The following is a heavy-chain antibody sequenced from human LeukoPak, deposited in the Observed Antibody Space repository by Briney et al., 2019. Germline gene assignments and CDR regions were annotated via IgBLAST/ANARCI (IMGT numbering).Heavy chain of an antibody. CDR3: ARVVADYVWGSYRPLSFDY. CDR1: GYAFTSYG. D-gene: IGHD3-16*02. V-gene: IGHV1-18*01. J-gene: IGHJ4*02. CDR2: ISAYNGNT. Sequence: ASVKVSCKASGYAFTSYGISWVRQAPGQGLEWMGWISAYNGNTNYAQKLQGRVTMTTDTSTSTAYMELRSLRSDDTAVYYCARVVADYVWGSYRPLSFDYWGQGTLVTVSS.